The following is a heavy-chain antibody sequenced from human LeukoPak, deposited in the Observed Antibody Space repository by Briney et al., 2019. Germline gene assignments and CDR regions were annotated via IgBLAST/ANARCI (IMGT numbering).Heavy chain of an antibody. D-gene: IGHD6-13*01. CDR2: IYYSGST. V-gene: IGHV4-30-4*01. CDR3: ARGEQQLVFDY. Sequence: SETLSLTCTVSGGSISSGDYYWSWIRQPPGKGLEWIGYIYYSGSTNYNPSLKSRVTISVDTSKNQFSLKLSSVTAADTAVYYCARGEQQLVFDYWGQGTLVTVSS. CDR1: GGSISSGDYY. J-gene: IGHJ4*02.